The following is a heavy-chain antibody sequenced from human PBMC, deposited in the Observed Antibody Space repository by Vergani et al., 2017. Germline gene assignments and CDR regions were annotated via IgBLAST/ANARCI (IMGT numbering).Heavy chain of an antibody. Sequence: QVQLVQSGAEVKKPGASVKVSCKASGYTFTGYYMHWVRRAPGQGLEWMGWINPNSGGTNYSQKFPGRVTMTRDTSISTAYMVLGRLRSDDTAVYYCAGDSIATLWFGEFDWGQGTLVAVSS. V-gene: IGHV1-2*02. J-gene: IGHJ4*02. CDR1: GYTFTGYY. CDR2: INPNSGGT. D-gene: IGHD3-10*01. CDR3: AGDSIATLWFGEFD.